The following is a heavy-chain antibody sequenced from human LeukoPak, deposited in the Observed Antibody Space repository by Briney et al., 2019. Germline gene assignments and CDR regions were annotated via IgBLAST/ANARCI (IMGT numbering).Heavy chain of an antibody. Sequence: ASVKVSCKASGYTFTNYYIHWVRQAPGQGLEWMGLINPGGDDTNYAQNFQGRVTMTRDTSASTVYMELSSLRSEDTAIYYCARIRDGYNDAYDIWGQGTVVTVPS. J-gene: IGHJ3*02. CDR2: INPGGDDT. CDR3: ARIRDGYNDAYDI. D-gene: IGHD5-24*01. V-gene: IGHV1-46*01. CDR1: GYTFTNYY.